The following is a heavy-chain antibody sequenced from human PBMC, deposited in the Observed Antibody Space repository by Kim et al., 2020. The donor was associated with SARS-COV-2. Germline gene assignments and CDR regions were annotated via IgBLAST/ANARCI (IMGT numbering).Heavy chain of an antibody. V-gene: IGHV3-23*01. D-gene: IGHD3-16*01. CDR2: ISGSGRGA. Sequence: GGSLRLSCTASGFIFGGYAMSWVRQAPGKGLEWVAVISGSGRGAYNADSVNGRGTITRDSSKTKRYAQIQRHRLKTEDASFCSYTRVVGYSGLGYRG. CDR1: GFIFGGYA. CDR3: SYTRVVGYSGLGY. J-gene: IGHJ4*01.